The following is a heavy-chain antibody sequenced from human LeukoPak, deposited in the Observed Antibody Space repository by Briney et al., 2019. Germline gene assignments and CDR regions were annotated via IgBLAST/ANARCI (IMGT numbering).Heavy chain of an antibody. J-gene: IGHJ5*02. Sequence: GGSLRLSCAASGFTFSSYGMHWVRQAPGKGLEWVAVISYDGSNKYYADSVKGRFTISRDNSKNTLYLQMNSLRAEDTAVYYCARDPTYDYDSSGPGRGPWGQGTLVTVSS. CDR3: ARDPTYDYDSSGPGRGP. V-gene: IGHV3-30*03. D-gene: IGHD3-22*01. CDR2: ISYDGSNK. CDR1: GFTFSSYG.